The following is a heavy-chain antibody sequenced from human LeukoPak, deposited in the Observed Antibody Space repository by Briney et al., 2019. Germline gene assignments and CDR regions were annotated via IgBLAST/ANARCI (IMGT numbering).Heavy chain of an antibody. CDR1: GYTFTGYY. J-gene: IGHJ6*03. CDR2: INPNSGGT. D-gene: IGHD2-8*01. Sequence: ASVKVSCKASGYTFTGYYVHWVRQAPGQGLEWMGWINPNSGGTNYAQKFQGRVTMTRDTSISTAYMDLSSVTANDTAVYFCARSAGHCSSGVCFTDYYMDVWGRGTMVTVSS. V-gene: IGHV1-2*02. CDR3: ARSAGHCSSGVCFTDYYMDV.